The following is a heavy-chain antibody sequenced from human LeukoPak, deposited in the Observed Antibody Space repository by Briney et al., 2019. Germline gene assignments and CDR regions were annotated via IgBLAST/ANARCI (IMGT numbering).Heavy chain of an antibody. Sequence: SETLSLTCTVSGGSISSGNYYWSWIRQPPGKGLEWIGEINHSGSTNYNPSLKSRVTISVDTSKNQFSLKLSSVTAADTAVYYCASLSYYYDSSGYPLDYWGQGTLVTVSS. CDR3: ASLSYYYDSSGYPLDY. J-gene: IGHJ4*02. CDR1: GGSISSGNYY. D-gene: IGHD3-22*01. V-gene: IGHV4-39*07. CDR2: INHSGST.